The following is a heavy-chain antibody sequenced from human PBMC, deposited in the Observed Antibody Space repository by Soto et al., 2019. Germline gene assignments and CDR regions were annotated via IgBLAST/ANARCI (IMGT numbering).Heavy chain of an antibody. CDR2: LYSGGSA. V-gene: IGHV3-53*01. Sequence: EVQLIESGGGLTQPGGSLRLSCAASGLTVSTKYMNWIRQAPGKGLEWVAALYSGGSAYYADSAKGRFTISRDSSKNTLYLPMNSLRVDDTVVYYCASSVFYSGFLDLWGQGALVTVSS. D-gene: IGHD3-22*01. CDR1: GLTVSTKY. J-gene: IGHJ5*02. CDR3: ASSVFYSGFLDL.